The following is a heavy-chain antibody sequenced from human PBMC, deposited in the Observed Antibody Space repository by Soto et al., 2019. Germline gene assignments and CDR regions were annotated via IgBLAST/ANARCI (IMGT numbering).Heavy chain of an antibody. Sequence: QVQLVQSGAEVKKPGASVKVSCKASGYTFSSYGISWVRQAPGQGLEWMGWISAYNDNTKYAHNLQGRVTMTTATPPRTAFMELRSLGSDDTAVDYCASESPPADYWGQGTLVTVSS. V-gene: IGHV1-18*01. CDR3: ASESPPADY. J-gene: IGHJ4*02. CDR2: ISAYNDNT. CDR1: GYTFSSYG.